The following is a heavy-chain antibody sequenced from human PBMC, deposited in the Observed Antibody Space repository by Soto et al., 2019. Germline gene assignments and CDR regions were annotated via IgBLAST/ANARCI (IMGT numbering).Heavy chain of an antibody. CDR2: IYYSGST. CDR1: GGSISSYY. Sequence: QVQLQESGPGLVKPSETLSLTCTVSGGSISSYYWSWIRQPPGRGLEWIGYIYYSGSTNYNPSLKSRLPIAVATPKNRFSLKLSSATAADTALYYCATDYGSGSYWGQGTLFTVSS. J-gene: IGHJ4*02. D-gene: IGHD3-10*01. V-gene: IGHV4-59*01. CDR3: ATDYGSGSY.